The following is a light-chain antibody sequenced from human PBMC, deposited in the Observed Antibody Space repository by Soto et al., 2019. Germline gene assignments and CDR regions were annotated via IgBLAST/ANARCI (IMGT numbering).Light chain of an antibody. Sequence: QLVLTQPPSVSGAPGQRVTISCTGISSNIGAGYDVHWYQQLPGTAPKLLIYGNSNRPSGVPDRFSGSKSGTSASLAITGLQAEDEADYYCQSYDSSLDVVFGGGTKLTVL. CDR3: QSYDSSLDVV. CDR2: GNS. V-gene: IGLV1-40*01. J-gene: IGLJ2*01. CDR1: SSNIGAGYD.